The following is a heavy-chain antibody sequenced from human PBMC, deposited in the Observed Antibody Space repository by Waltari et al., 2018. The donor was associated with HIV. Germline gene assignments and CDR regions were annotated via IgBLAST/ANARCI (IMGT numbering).Heavy chain of an antibody. CDR3: AKEVVALPHYYYYGLDV. J-gene: IGHJ6*02. Sequence: EVQLVESGGGLVQPGGSLRPSCAASGFPFSSYSMNWVRQAPGKGLEWVSYISSTSNTIYYADSVKGRFTVSRDNAKNSLSLQMNSLRAEDTAVYFCAKEVVALPHYYYYGLDVWGQGTTVTVSS. CDR2: ISSTSNTI. D-gene: IGHD2-15*01. V-gene: IGHV3-48*04. CDR1: GFPFSSYS.